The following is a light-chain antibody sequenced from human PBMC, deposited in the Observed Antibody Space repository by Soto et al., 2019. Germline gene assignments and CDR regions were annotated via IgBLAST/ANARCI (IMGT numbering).Light chain of an antibody. J-gene: IGKJ2*01. CDR3: QQRTNWPMFT. CDR2: DAY. Sequence: EIVLTQSPATLSLSPGETATLSCRASQSLGSSLAWYQLKPGQPPRLLIYDAYTRATGVPARFRGSGSGADFTLTISSLEPEDCAVYYCQQRTNWPMFTFGPGTKLEI. V-gene: IGKV3-11*01. CDR1: QSLGSS.